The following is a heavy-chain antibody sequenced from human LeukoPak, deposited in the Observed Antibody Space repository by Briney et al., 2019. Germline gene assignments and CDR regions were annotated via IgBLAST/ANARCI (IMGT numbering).Heavy chain of an antibody. J-gene: IGHJ4*02. D-gene: IGHD4-11*01. V-gene: IGHV3-21*01. CDR3: ARDLYIRYSKGQRLPFDY. CDR1: GFTFSSYS. CDR2: ISSSSSYI. Sequence: GGSLRLSCAASGFTFSSYSMNWVRQAPGKGLEWVSSISSSSSYIYYADSVKGRFTISRDNAKNSLYLQMNSLRAEDMAVYYCARDLYIRYSKGQRLPFDYWGQGTLVTVSS.